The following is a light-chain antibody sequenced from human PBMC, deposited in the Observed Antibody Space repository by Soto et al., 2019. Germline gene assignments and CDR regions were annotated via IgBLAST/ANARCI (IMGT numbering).Light chain of an antibody. CDR1: HMFIHSSNNRSY. V-gene: IGKV4-1*01. CDR2: WAS. Sequence: IVMTQSPDSLAVSLGERATINCKSSHMFIHSSNNRSYLAWYQQKPRQPPELLLYWASARESGVPDRFSGSGSETDFTLTVSRLEPEDFAVYYCQQYSSPLRTFGQGTKVDIK. J-gene: IGKJ1*01. CDR3: QQYSSPLRT.